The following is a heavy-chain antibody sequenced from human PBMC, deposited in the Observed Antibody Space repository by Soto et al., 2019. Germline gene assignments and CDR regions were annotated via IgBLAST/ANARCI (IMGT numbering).Heavy chain of an antibody. CDR1: GGSISSGDYY. CDR3: ARGAYSDSSSYFDY. Sequence: QVQLQESGPGLVKPSQTLSLTCTVSGGSISSGDYYWSWIRQPPGKCLEWIGYIYYSGTTYYSPSLKSRLFMSVDTSKNHFSVRLTSVTAADTAVYFCARGAYSDSSSYFDYWGQGTLVTVSS. D-gene: IGHD6-6*01. CDR2: IYYSGTT. V-gene: IGHV4-30-4*01. J-gene: IGHJ4*02.